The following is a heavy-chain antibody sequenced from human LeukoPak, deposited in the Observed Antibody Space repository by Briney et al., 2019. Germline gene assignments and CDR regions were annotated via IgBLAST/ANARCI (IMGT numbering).Heavy chain of an antibody. CDR1: GYTFTSYG. V-gene: IGHV1-69*05. CDR2: IIPIFGTA. CDR3: ARVVADIYSSYYYYMDV. J-gene: IGHJ6*03. D-gene: IGHD2-15*01. Sequence: SVKVSCKASGYTFTSYGISWVRQAPGQGLEWMGGIIPIFGTANYAQKFQGRVTITTDESTSTAYMELSSLRSEDTAVYYCARVVADIYSSYYYYMDVWGKGTTVTVSS.